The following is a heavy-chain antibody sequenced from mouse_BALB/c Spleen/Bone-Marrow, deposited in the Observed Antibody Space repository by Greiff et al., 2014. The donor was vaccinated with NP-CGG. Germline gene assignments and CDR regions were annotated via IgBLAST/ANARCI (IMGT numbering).Heavy chain of an antibody. CDR1: GYTFTSYW. J-gene: IGHJ2*01. CDR3: ARKNDYYRISSFDC. D-gene: IGHD1-1*01. CDR2: IYPSDTYT. V-gene: IGHV1-69*02. Sequence: QVQLKDSGAELVRPGASVKLSCKASGYTFTSYWINWVKQRPGQGLEWIGNIYPSDTYTNYNQEFKDKATLTVDKSSSTAYMQLSSPTSEVSAVYYCARKNDYYRISSFDCWGQGTTLTVSS.